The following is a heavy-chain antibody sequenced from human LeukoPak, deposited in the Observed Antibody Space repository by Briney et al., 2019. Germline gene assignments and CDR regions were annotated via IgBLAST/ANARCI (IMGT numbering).Heavy chain of an antibody. D-gene: IGHD3-10*01. CDR3: ARNMVRGVIRFDP. Sequence: ASVKVSCKASGYTFTSYYMHWVRQAPGQGLEWMGWINPNSGGTNYAQKFQGRVTMTRDTSISTAYMELSRLRSDDTAVYYCARNMVRGVIRFDPWGQGTLVTVSS. J-gene: IGHJ5*02. V-gene: IGHV1-2*02. CDR1: GYTFTSYY. CDR2: INPNSGGT.